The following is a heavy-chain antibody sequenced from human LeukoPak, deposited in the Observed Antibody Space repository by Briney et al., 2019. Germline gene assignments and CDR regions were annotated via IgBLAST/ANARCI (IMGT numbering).Heavy chain of an antibody. CDR2: IYYSGST. CDR1: GGSISSYY. Sequence: PSETLSLTCTVSGGSISSYYWSWLRQPPGKGLEWIGYIYYSGSTNYNPSLRSRVTISVDTSKNQFSLKLSSVTAADTAVYYCARDPYYDSSTYWYFDLWGRGTLVTVSS. D-gene: IGHD3-22*01. V-gene: IGHV4-59*01. CDR3: ARDPYYDSSTYWYFDL. J-gene: IGHJ2*01.